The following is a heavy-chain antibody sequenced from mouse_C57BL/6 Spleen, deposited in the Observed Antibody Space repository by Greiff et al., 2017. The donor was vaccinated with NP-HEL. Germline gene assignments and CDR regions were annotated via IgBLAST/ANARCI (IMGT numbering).Heavy chain of an antibody. CDR1: GYTFTSYW. CDR2: FDPNSGGT. J-gene: IGHJ3*01. Sequence: QVQLQQPGAELVKPGASVKLSCKASGYTFTSYWMHWVKQRPGRGLAWIGRFDPNSGGTKYNEKFKSKATLTVDKPSSTAYMQLSSLTSEDSAVYYCASNGNYPWFAYWGQGTLVTVSA. CDR3: ASNGNYPWFAY. V-gene: IGHV1-72*01. D-gene: IGHD2-1*01.